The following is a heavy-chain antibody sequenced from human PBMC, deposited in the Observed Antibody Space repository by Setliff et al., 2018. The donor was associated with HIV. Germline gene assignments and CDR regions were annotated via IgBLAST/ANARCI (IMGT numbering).Heavy chain of an antibody. V-gene: IGHV4-34*01. J-gene: IGHJ5*02. CDR3: VRQHGDYAFGP. Sequence: SETLSLTCAVYGGSFPAYYWNWVRQPPGKGLEWIGEINYSGDTTYNPSLKSRVNMFIDTSKKQFSLKVASVTAADTAVYYCVRQHGDYAFGPWGQGALVTVSS. CDR2: INYSGDT. D-gene: IGHD4-17*01. CDR1: GGSFPAYY.